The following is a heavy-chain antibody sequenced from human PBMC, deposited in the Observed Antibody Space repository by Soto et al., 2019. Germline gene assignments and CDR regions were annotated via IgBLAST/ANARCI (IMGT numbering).Heavy chain of an antibody. Sequence: SKTLSLTCTVSGGSIGSGGYYWSWILQHPGKGLEWIGYIYYSGSTYYNPSLKSRVTISVDTSKHQFSLKLSSVTAADTAVYYCAIVGGDGYNENWFEPWGQGTLVT. J-gene: IGHJ5*02. V-gene: IGHV4-31*03. CDR2: IYYSGST. CDR1: GGSIGSGGYY. D-gene: IGHD3-16*01. CDR3: AIVGGDGYNENWFEP.